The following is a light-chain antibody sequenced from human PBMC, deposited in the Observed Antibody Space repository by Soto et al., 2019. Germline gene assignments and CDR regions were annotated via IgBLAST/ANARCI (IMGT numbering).Light chain of an antibody. J-gene: IGLJ1*01. V-gene: IGLV3-21*02. Sequence: SYDLTQPPSVSVAPGQTARIPFGGDNIGSKSVYWYQQKSGQAPVVVVYDGSDRPSGIPERFSGSNSGTTATLTISRVEAGDEADYFCQVWDSTSDHYVFGAGTKVTVL. CDR3: QVWDSTSDHYV. CDR2: DGS. CDR1: NIGSKS.